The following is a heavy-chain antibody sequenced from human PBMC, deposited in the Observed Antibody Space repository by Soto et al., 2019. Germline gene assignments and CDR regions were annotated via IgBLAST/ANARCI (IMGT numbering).Heavy chain of an antibody. D-gene: IGHD3-22*01. CDR3: ARAREDSSGGFDY. V-gene: IGHV1-2*02. CDR2: INPKSGGT. Sequence: QVQLVQSGAEVKQPGASMKVSCKASGYIFSDNYIHWVRQAPGQGLEWMACINPKSGGTNYARNFQGRVTLTRDTSISTAYMDLSRLTSDDSAVYYCARAREDSSGGFDYWGQGTLVTVSS. CDR1: GYIFSDNY. J-gene: IGHJ4*02.